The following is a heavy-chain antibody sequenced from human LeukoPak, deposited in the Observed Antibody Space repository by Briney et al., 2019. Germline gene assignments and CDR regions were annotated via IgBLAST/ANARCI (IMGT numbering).Heavy chain of an antibody. J-gene: IGHJ4*02. CDR3: ARDAPPAYDSSGYMDY. V-gene: IGHV3-21*01. Sequence: PGGSLRLSCAASGFTFSSYSMNGVRQAPGKGLEWVSSISSSSSYIYYADSVKGRFTISRDNAKNSLYLQMNSLRAEDTAVYYCARDAPPAYDSSGYMDYWGQGTLVTVSS. CDR2: ISSSSSYI. CDR1: GFTFSSYS. D-gene: IGHD3-22*01.